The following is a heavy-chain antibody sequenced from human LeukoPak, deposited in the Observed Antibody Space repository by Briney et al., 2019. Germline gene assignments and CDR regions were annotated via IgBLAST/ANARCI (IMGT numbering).Heavy chain of an antibody. CDR1: GGSTSSYY. CDR2: IYYSGST. CDR3: ARDFTSSSSGWFDP. D-gene: IGHD6-13*01. J-gene: IGHJ5*02. Sequence: SETLSLTCTVSGGSTSSYYWSWIRQPPGKGLEWIGYIYYSGSTNYNPSLKSRVTISVDTSKNQFSLKLSSVTAADTAVYYCARDFTSSSSGWFDPWGQGTLVTVSS. V-gene: IGHV4-59*01.